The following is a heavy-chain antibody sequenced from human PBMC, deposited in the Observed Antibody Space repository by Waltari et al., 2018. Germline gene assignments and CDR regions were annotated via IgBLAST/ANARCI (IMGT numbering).Heavy chain of an antibody. CDR2: IYSDGRT. Sequence: QVQLQESGPGLVRPSETLSLTCTVSGASMSRYFRRWFRQPPGKGLEWIGRIYSDGRTNYNPSLKSRVTMSLDTSNNQFSLKLSSVTAADTAVYYCARAPRPMTTVTRYNDLDYYHYMDVWGKGTTVTVSS. V-gene: IGHV4-4*07. J-gene: IGHJ6*03. CDR3: ARAPRPMTTVTRYNDLDYYHYMDV. D-gene: IGHD4-17*01. CDR1: GASMSRYF.